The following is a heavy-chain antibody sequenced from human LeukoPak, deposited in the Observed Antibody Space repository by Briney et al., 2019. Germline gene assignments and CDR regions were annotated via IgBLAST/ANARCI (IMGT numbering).Heavy chain of an antibody. CDR3: ARSPGGSYQILDY. V-gene: IGHV3-7*01. CDR1: GFTLSHFW. D-gene: IGHD1-26*01. CDR2: IKKTGSET. Sequence: PGGSLRLSCAASGFTLSHFWMSWVRQAPGKGLEWVAYIKKTGSETYYVDSVKGRFTITRDNTRNSLFLQMYSLRAEDTAVYYCARSPGGSYQILDYWGQGTLVTVSS. J-gene: IGHJ4*02.